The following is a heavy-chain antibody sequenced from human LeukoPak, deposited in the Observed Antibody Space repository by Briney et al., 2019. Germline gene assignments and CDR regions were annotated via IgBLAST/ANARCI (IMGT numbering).Heavy chain of an antibody. Sequence: SVKVSCRASGGTFSSYAISWVRQAPGQGLEWMGGIIPIFGTANYAQKFQGRVTITADESTSTAYMELSSLRSEDTAVYYCARVAAAGTIPYYFDYWGQGTLVTVSS. J-gene: IGHJ4*02. CDR1: GGTFSSYA. CDR2: IIPIFGTA. D-gene: IGHD6-13*01. CDR3: ARVAAAGTIPYYFDY. V-gene: IGHV1-69*13.